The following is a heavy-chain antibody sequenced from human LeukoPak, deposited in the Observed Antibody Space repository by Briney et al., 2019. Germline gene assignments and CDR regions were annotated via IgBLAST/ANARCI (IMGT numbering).Heavy chain of an antibody. CDR2: INHSGST. CDR1: GVSPSGYY. J-gene: IGHJ4*02. Sequence: PSETLSLTSAVYGVSPSGYYWGWIRQPPGKGLEWVGEINHSGSTNYNPSLKSRVTISVDTSKNQFSLKLSSVTAADTAVYYCARGRAARLHYWGQGILVTVSS. V-gene: IGHV4-34*01. D-gene: IGHD6-6*01. CDR3: ARGRAARLHY.